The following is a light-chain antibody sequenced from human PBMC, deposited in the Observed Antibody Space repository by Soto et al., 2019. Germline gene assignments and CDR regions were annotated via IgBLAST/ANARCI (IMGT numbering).Light chain of an antibody. CDR2: EVS. J-gene: IGLJ1*01. CDR3: TSYTRDTALV. CDR1: SSDVGNYKY. Sequence: QSALTQPASVSGSPGQSITISCTGTSSDVGNYKYVSWYQQHPGKAPKLMIYEVSNRPSGVSNRFSGSKSGNTASLTISGLQAEDETDYYCTSYTRDTALVFGTGTKVTV. V-gene: IGLV2-14*01.